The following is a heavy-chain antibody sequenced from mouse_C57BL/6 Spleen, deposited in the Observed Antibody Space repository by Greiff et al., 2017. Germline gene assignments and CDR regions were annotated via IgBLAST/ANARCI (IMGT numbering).Heavy chain of an antibody. CDR1: GYTFTSYW. CDR2: IDPSDSET. Sequence: QVQLQQPGAELVRPGSSVKLSCKASGYTFTSYWMHWVKQRPIQGLEWIGNIDPSDSETHYNQKFKDKATLTVDKSSSTAYMQLSSLTSEDSAVYYCARSPLGGYAMDYWGQGTSVTVSS. V-gene: IGHV1-52*01. J-gene: IGHJ4*01. CDR3: ARSPLGGYAMDY. D-gene: IGHD3-1*01.